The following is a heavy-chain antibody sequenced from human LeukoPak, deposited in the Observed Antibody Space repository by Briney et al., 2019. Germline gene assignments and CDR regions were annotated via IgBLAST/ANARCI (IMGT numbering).Heavy chain of an antibody. Sequence: SETLSLTCAVYGGSFSDYYWTWIRQSPGKGLEWIAEINHSGSTKYNPSLKSRVTISVDTSKTQFSLKLTSVTAADTAVYFCARGPYSYDSSGAFDIWGQGTMVTVSS. CDR2: INHSGST. CDR3: ARGPYSYDSSGAFDI. D-gene: IGHD3-22*01. J-gene: IGHJ3*02. V-gene: IGHV4-34*01. CDR1: GGSFSDYY.